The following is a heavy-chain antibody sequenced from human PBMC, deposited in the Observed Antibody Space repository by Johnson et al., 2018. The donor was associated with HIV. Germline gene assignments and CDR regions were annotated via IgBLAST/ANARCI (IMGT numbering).Heavy chain of an antibody. Sequence: QVQLVESGGVVVQPGRSLRLSCAASGFTFSSYAMHWVRQAPGKGLEWVAVISYDGSNKYYADSVKGRFTISRDNSKNTLYLQMNSLRAEDTAVYYCARVTNSDAFDIWGQGTMVTVSS. D-gene: IGHD2-8*01. CDR3: ARVTNSDAFDI. CDR2: ISYDGSNK. V-gene: IGHV3-30-3*01. J-gene: IGHJ3*02. CDR1: GFTFSSYA.